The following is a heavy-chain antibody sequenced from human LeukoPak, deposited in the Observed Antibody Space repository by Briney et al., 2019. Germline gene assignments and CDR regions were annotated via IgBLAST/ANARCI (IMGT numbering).Heavy chain of an antibody. V-gene: IGHV4-59*01. Sequence: PSETLSLTCTVPGGSISSYYWTWIRQPPGKGLEWIGYIYYSGSTSYNPSLMSRVTFSVDTSRNQFSLRLTSVTAADTAVYYCARDSSGSRRDGYNVVDYWGQGTLVTVSS. J-gene: IGHJ4*02. D-gene: IGHD5-24*01. CDR3: ARDSSGSRRDGYNVVDY. CDR1: GGSISSYY. CDR2: IYYSGST.